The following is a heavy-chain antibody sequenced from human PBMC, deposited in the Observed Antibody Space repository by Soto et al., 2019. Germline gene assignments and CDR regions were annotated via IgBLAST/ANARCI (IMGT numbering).Heavy chain of an antibody. CDR3: ARDRAVSITMVRGVITPYYYYGMDV. Sequence: SETLSLTCTVSGGSISSYYWSWIRQPPGKGLEWIGYIYYSGSTNYNPSLKSRVTISVDTSKNQFSLKLSSVTAADTAVYYCARDRAVSITMVRGVITPYYYYGMDVWGQGTTVTV. CDR1: GGSISSYY. D-gene: IGHD3-10*01. CDR2: IYYSGST. V-gene: IGHV4-59*01. J-gene: IGHJ6*02.